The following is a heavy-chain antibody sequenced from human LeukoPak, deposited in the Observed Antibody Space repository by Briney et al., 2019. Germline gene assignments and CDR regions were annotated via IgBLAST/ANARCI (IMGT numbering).Heavy chain of an antibody. V-gene: IGHV3-43*01. CDR3: AELGITMIGGV. D-gene: IGHD3-10*02. J-gene: IGHJ6*04. Sequence: GGSLRLSCAASGFTFDDYTMHWVRQAPGKGLEWVSLISWDGGSTYHADSVKGRFTISRDNAKNSLYLQMNSLRAEDTAVYYCAELGITMIGGVWGKGTTVTISS. CDR2: ISWDGGST. CDR1: GFTFDDYT.